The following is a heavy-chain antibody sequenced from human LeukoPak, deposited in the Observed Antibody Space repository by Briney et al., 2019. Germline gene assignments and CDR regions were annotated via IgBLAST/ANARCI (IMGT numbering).Heavy chain of an antibody. CDR2: IYYSGST. CDR1: GGSISSYY. Sequence: SETLSLTCTVSGGSISSYYWGWIRQPPGKGLEWIGSIYYSGSTYYNPSLKSRVTISVDTSKNQFSLKLSSVTAADTAVYYCARPVGATGYFDYWGQGTLVTVSS. D-gene: IGHD1-26*01. J-gene: IGHJ4*02. CDR3: ARPVGATGYFDY. V-gene: IGHV4-39*01.